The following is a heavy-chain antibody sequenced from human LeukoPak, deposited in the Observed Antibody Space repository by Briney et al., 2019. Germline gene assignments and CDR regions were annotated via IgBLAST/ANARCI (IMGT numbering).Heavy chain of an antibody. Sequence: SVKVSCKASGGTFSSYAISWVRQAPGQGLEWMGGIIPIFGTANYAQKFQGRVTITADKSTSTAYMELSSLRSEDTAVYYCAREGRSGWYLDYWGQGTLVTVSS. J-gene: IGHJ4*02. CDR1: GGTFSSYA. D-gene: IGHD6-19*01. CDR2: IIPIFGTA. V-gene: IGHV1-69*06. CDR3: AREGRSGWYLDY.